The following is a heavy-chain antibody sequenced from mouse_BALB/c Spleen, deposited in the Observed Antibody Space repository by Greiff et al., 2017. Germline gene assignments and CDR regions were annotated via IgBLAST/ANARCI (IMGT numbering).Heavy chain of an antibody. CDR3: GRHGGNYYAMDY. Sequence: EVKLVESGGGLVQPGGSLKLSCAASGFTFSSYTMSWVRQTPEKRLEWVAYISNGGGSTYYPDTVKGRFTISRDNAKNTLYLQMSSLKSEDTAMYYCGRHGGNYYAMDYWGQGTSVTVSS. D-gene: IGHD2-1*01. CDR1: GFTFSSYT. CDR2: ISNGGGST. V-gene: IGHV5-12-2*01. J-gene: IGHJ4*01.